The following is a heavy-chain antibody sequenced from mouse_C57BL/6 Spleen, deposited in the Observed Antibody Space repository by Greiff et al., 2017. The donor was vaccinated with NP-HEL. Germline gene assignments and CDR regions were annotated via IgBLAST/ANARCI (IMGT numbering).Heavy chain of an antibody. D-gene: IGHD2-1*01. CDR1: GYTFTSYW. V-gene: IGHV1-53*01. CDR2: INPSNGGT. Sequence: QVQLKQPGTELVKPGASVKLSCKASGYTFTSYWMHWVKQRPGQGLEWIGNINPSNGGTNYNEKFKSKATLTVDKSSSTAYMQLSSLTSEDCAVYYWARGGLLEYAMGGGGQGASVAVS. CDR3: ARGGLLEYAMGG. J-gene: IGHJ4*01.